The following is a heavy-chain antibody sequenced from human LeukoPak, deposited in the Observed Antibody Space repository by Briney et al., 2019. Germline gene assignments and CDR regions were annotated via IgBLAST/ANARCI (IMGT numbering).Heavy chain of an antibody. Sequence: GGSLRLSCAASGFIFSSYDMHWVRQAPGKGLEWVAFILYDGSNKSYADSVKGRFTISRDNTKKTLYLQMSSLRAEDTAVYYCYLHSSSPTNSIDYWGQGTLVSVSS. CDR1: GFIFSSYD. V-gene: IGHV3-30*02. D-gene: IGHD3-22*01. CDR2: ILYDGSNK. CDR3: YLHSSSPTNSIDY. J-gene: IGHJ4*02.